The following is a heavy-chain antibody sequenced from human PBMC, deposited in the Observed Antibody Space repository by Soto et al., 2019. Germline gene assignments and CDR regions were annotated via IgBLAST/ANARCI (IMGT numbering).Heavy chain of an antibody. J-gene: IGHJ6*02. CDR1: GGSISSYY. CDR2: MYYSGST. V-gene: IGHV4-59*01. CDR3: ARVRLLGSGYYGMDV. D-gene: IGHD2-15*01. Sequence: PSETLSLTCTVSGGSISSYYWSWIRQPPGKGLEWIGYMYYSGSTNYNPSLKSRVTISVDTSKKQFSLKLSSVTAADTAVYYCARVRLLGSGYYGMDVWGQGTTVTVSS.